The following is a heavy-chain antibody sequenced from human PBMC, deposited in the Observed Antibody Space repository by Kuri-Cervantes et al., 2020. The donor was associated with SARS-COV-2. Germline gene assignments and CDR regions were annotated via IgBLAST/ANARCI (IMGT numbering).Heavy chain of an antibody. D-gene: IGHD6-6*01. CDR2: IDGSSGDT. CDR3: AKVDSSSSYYYYYGMDV. Sequence: GESLKISCAASGFTFSSYAMSWVRQAPGKGLEWVSAIDGSSGDTYYADSMKGRCTISRDNSKNTLYLQMNSLRAEDTAVYYCAKVDSSSSYYYYYGMDVWGQGTTVTVSS. J-gene: IGHJ6*02. V-gene: IGHV3-23*01. CDR1: GFTFSSYA.